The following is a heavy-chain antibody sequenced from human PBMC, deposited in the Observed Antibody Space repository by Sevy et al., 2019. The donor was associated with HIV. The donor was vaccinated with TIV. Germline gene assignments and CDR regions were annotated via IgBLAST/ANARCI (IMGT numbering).Heavy chain of an antibody. J-gene: IGHJ1*01. Sequence: GGSLRLSCTVSGFIFSNFAMHWVRQAPGKGLEWVAVRSDDGSNKYYADSVKGRFTVSRDNSTNILSLEMSSLRRDETGLYYGATGVNYDAFCQFWGQGTPVTVSS. V-gene: IGHV3-30*04. CDR1: GFIFSNFA. CDR3: ATGVNYDAFCQF. CDR2: RSDDGSNK. D-gene: IGHD3-16*01.